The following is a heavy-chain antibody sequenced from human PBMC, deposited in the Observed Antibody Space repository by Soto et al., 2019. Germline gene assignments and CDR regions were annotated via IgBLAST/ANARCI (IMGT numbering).Heavy chain of an antibody. J-gene: IGHJ3*02. D-gene: IGHD5-18*01. CDR2: ISAYNGNT. Sequence: QVQLVQSGAEVKKPGASVKVSCKASGYTFTSYGISWVRQAPGQGLEWMGWISAYNGNTNYAQKLQGRVTMTTDTSTITAYMERRSLRPDDTAVYYCARGLKYSYGYHDAFYICGHGTMVTVSS. CDR1: GYTFTSYG. V-gene: IGHV1-18*01. CDR3: ARGLKYSYGYHDAFYI.